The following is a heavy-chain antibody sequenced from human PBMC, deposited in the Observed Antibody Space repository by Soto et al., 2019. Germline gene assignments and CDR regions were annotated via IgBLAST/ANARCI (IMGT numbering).Heavy chain of an antibody. V-gene: IGHV3-23*01. CDR3: ASWARREVVWGWFDP. CDR2: ISAGADYT. D-gene: IGHD3-16*01. J-gene: IGHJ5*02. CDR1: GFTFSLYA. Sequence: EVQLSESGGDLVRPGGSLRLSCAASGFTFSLYAMSWVRQAPGKGLEWVSAISAGADYTYFADPVKGRFTLSRDNSKNTLYLKMNSLRVDDTAVYSCASWARREVVWGWFDPSGQGTLVNVSS.